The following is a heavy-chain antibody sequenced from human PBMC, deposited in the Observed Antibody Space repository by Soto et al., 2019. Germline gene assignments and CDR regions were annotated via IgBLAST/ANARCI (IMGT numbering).Heavy chain of an antibody. CDR3: ARGTSGWYLFAFDI. D-gene: IGHD6-19*01. Sequence: QVQLVQSGAEVKKPGSSVKVSCKASGGTFSSYAISWVRQARGQALGWMGGITPIFGTANYAQRFQGRVTITADESTSTAYMELGSLRSEDTAVYYCARGTSGWYLFAFDIWGQGTMVTVSS. V-gene: IGHV1-69*01. CDR2: ITPIFGTA. J-gene: IGHJ3*02. CDR1: GGTFSSYA.